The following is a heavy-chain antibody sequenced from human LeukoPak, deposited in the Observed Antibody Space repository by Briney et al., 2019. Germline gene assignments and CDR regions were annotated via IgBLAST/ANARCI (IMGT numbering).Heavy chain of an antibody. CDR2: ISGSAGST. D-gene: IGHD6-6*01. J-gene: IGHJ4*02. V-gene: IGHV3-23*01. CDR1: GFTFSSYA. CDR3: AKYRLIVARRNFDY. Sequence: GGSLRLSCAASGFTFSSYAMSWVRQAPGKRLEWVSGISGSAGSTYYADSVKGRFTISRDNSKDTLYLQMNSLRAEDTAVYYCAKYRLIVARRNFDYWGQGTLVTVSS.